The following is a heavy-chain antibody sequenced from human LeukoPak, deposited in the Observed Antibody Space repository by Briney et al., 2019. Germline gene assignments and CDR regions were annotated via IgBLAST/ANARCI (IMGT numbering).Heavy chain of an antibody. V-gene: IGHV5-51*01. J-gene: IGHJ4*02. CDR2: IYPGDSDT. D-gene: IGHD5-12*01. CDR1: GYTFINYW. CDR3: ASGGYGTFDS. Sequence: GESLKISCQVSGYTFINYWIGWVRQMPGKGLEWMGIIYPGDSDTRYSPSFHGQVITSADKSISTAYLQWNSLKASDTAMYYCASGGYGTFDSWGQGTLVTVSS.